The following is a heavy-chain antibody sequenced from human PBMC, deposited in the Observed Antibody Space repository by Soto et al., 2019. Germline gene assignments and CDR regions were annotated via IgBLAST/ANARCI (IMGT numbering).Heavy chain of an antibody. V-gene: IGHV4-30-4*01. CDR3: ASNSYGYIFYDC. J-gene: IGHJ4*02. CDR1: GGSISSGDYY. CDR2: IYYSGST. D-gene: IGHD5-18*01. Sequence: PSETLSLTCTVSGGSISSGDYYWSWIRQPPGKGLEWIGYIYYSGSTYYNPSLKSRVTISVDTSKNQFSLKLSSVTAADTAVYYCASNSYGYIFYDCWGQGTLVTVSS.